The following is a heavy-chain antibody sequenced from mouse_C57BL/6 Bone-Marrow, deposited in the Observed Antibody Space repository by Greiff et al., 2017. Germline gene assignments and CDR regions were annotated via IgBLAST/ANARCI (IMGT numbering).Heavy chain of an antibody. D-gene: IGHD2-4*01. V-gene: IGHV1-55*01. CDR3: ARHYDYDDWFAY. J-gene: IGHJ3*01. Sequence: VQLQQSGAELVKPGASVKMSCKASGYTFTSYWITWVKQRPGQGLEWIGDIYPGSGSTNYNEKFKSKATLTVDTSSSTAYMQLSSLTSEDSAVYYCARHYDYDDWFAYWGQGTLVTVSA. CDR1: GYTFTSYW. CDR2: IYPGSGST.